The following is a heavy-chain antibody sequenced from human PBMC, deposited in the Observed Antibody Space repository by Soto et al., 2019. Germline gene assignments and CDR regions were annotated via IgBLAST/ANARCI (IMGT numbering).Heavy chain of an antibody. CDR2: IYYSGST. V-gene: IGHV4-39*01. Sequence: SETLSLTCTVSGGSISSSSYYWGWIRQPPGKGLEWIGSIYYSGSTYYNPSLKSRVTISVDTSKNQFSLKLSSVTAADTAVYYCAGSRSRDGYNYWGQGTLVTVSS. CDR1: GGSISSSSYY. CDR3: AGSRSRDGYNY. D-gene: IGHD5-12*01. J-gene: IGHJ4*02.